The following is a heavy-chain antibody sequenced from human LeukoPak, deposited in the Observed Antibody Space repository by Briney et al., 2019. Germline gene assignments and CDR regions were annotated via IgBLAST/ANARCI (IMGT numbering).Heavy chain of an antibody. CDR1: VFTLSSYR. D-gene: IGHD1-26*01. V-gene: IGHV3-74*01. CDR3: ARFPDSGNYLAFGN. Sequence: GGSLRLFCGASVFTLSSYRMHWVREAPGKGLVWVSRIKSDWTTTDYADSVKGRFTISRDNAKNTMYMQMNSLRAEEKAVYYCARFPDSGNYLAFGNWGQGTLVTVSS. CDR2: IKSDWTTT. J-gene: IGHJ4*02.